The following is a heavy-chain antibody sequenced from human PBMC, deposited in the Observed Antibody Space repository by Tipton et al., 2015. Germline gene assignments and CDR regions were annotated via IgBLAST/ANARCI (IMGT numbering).Heavy chain of an antibody. CDR1: RFSFSSYA. D-gene: IGHD2-21*02. Sequence: SLRLSCVDSRFSFSSYAMTWVRQAPGKGLEWVSSIGGSGENTYYADSVKGRFTISRDNSKNTLYLQMNSLRAEDTAVYYCANGAALCGGDCYSSLDYWGQGTLVTVSS. J-gene: IGHJ4*02. V-gene: IGHV3-23*01. CDR3: ANGAALCGGDCYSSLDY. CDR2: IGGSGENT.